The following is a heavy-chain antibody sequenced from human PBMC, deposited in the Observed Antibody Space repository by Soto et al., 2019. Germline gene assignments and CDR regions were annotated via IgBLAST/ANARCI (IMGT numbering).Heavy chain of an antibody. CDR3: AREGNYNSGDY. J-gene: IGHJ4*02. CDR2: LYSGGGT. CDR1: GFTVISNY. Sequence: LRXCCAAAGFTVISNYVSWVRQAPGKGLEWISVLYSGGGTYYADSVKGRFTISRDNSKNTLYLQMNSLRAEDPAVYYCAREGNYNSGDYWGQGTLVTVSS. V-gene: IGHV3-53*01. D-gene: IGHD1-1*01.